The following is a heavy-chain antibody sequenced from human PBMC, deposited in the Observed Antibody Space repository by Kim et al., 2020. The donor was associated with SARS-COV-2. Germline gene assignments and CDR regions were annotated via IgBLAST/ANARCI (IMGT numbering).Heavy chain of an antibody. CDR2: IYPGDSDT. J-gene: IGHJ6*03. CDR1: GYSFTSYW. V-gene: IGHV5-51*01. D-gene: IGHD2-2*01. CDR3: ARRVYCSSTSCTKYYYYYYMDV. Sequence: GESLKISCKGSGYSFTSYWIGWVRQMPGKGLEWMGIIYPGDSDTRYSPSFQGQVTISADKSISTAYLQWSSLKASDTAMYYCARRVYCSSTSCTKYYYYYYMDVWGKGTTVTVSS.